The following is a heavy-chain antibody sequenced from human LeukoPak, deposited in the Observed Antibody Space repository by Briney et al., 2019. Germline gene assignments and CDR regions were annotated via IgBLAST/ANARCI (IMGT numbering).Heavy chain of an antibody. CDR2: INHSGST. CDR1: GGSFSGYY. V-gene: IGHV4-34*01. D-gene: IGHD3-22*01. Sequence: SETLSLTCAVYGGSFSGYYWSWIRQPPGKGLEWIGEINHSGSTNYNPSLKSRVTISVDTSKNQFSLKLSSVTAADTAVYYCARDSGYYARRFDYWGQGTLVTVSS. J-gene: IGHJ4*02. CDR3: ARDSGYYARRFDY.